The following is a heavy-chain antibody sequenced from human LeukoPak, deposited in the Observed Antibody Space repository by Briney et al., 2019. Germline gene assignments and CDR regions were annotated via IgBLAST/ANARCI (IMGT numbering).Heavy chain of an antibody. Sequence: GGSLRLSCAASGFTFSSSAMSWVRHGPGKGLEWVSAISGSGGVTYYRDSVKGGFTVSRDNSKNTLFLQMNTLRAEDTALYYCAKNGSGTSRAFDVWGQGTMVTVSS. J-gene: IGHJ3*01. V-gene: IGHV3-23*01. CDR1: GFTFSSSA. CDR3: AKNGSGTSRAFDV. D-gene: IGHD3-10*01. CDR2: ISGSGGVT.